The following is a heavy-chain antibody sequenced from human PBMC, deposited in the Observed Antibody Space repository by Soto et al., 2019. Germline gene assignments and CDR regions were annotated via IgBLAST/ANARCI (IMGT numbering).Heavy chain of an antibody. CDR2: ISGGGDGT. D-gene: IGHD2-8*01. J-gene: IGHJ3*02. Sequence: EVQLLESGGGLVQPGGSLRLSCAASGFTFGNYAMIWVRQAPGKGLEWVSTISGGGDGTYYADSVRGRFTISRENSRNTVYLQMNSVRAEDTAVYYCAKKGLGSLATYCNTGDCHYAFDIWGQGTMVTVSS. V-gene: IGHV3-23*01. CDR3: AKKGLGSLATYCNTGDCHYAFDI. CDR1: GFTFGNYA.